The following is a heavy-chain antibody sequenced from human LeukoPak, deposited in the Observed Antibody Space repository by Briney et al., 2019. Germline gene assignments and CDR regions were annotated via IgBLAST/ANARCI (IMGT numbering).Heavy chain of an antibody. CDR1: GYTFTSYG. Sequence: ASVKVSCKVSGYTFTSYGISWVRQAPGQGLEWMGWINAYNYHTNYAQDLQGRVTVTTDTSTSTAYMELRSLRSDDTAVYYCVRDIQYAPDYWGQGTLVTVSS. CDR2: INAYNYHT. D-gene: IGHD2-2*01. J-gene: IGHJ4*02. V-gene: IGHV1-18*01. CDR3: VRDIQYAPDY.